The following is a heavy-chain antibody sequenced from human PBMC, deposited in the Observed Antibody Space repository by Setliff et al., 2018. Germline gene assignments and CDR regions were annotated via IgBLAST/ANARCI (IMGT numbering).Heavy chain of an antibody. CDR2: VYYSGYT. CDR3: RLAHCNTTSCEEALDF. Sequence: KPSETLSLTCTVSGGSVSSTSHYWGWIRQAPGKGMEWIGSVYYSGYTYSKPSLQSRVSMSVDASKDQFSLKLASVTAADTAVYYFRLAHCNTTSCEEALDFWSQGTLVTVSS. V-gene: IGHV4-39*07. J-gene: IGHJ4*02. CDR1: GGSVSSTSHY. D-gene: IGHD2-2*01.